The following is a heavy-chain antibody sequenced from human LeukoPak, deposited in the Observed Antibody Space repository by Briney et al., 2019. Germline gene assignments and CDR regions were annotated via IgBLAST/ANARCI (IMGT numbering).Heavy chain of an antibody. CDR1: GGSISSYY. J-gene: IGHJ5*02. CDR3: AREPLGLPEGYNWPDP. V-gene: IGHV4-4*07. CDR2: IYTSGST. Sequence: KPSETLSLTCTVSGGSISSYYWSWIRQPAGKGLEWIGRIYTSGSTNYNPSLKSRVTMSVDTSKNQFSLKLSSVTAADTAVYYCAREPLGLPEGYNWPDPWGQGTLVTVSS. D-gene: IGHD5-12*01.